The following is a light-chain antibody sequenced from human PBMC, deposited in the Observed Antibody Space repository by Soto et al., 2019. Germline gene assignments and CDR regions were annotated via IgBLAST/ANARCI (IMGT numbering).Light chain of an antibody. CDR3: LQQNSYPYT. CDR1: QGIRNY. J-gene: IGKJ2*01. V-gene: IGKV1-17*01. CDR2: ATS. Sequence: DIQMTQSPFSLSASVGDRVTITCRASQGIRNYWGWFQQKPGEAPKRLIHATSSLEGGVPSRFSGSGSGTEFTLTISSLQPEDFATCYWLQQNSYPYTFGQGTKLEIK.